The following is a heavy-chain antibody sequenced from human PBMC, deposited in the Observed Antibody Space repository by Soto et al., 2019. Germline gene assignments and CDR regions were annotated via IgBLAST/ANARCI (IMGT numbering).Heavy chain of an antibody. CDR1: GGSISRGGYY. CDR2: IYYSGST. CDR3: AREASDIVVVPAAIYNWFDP. D-gene: IGHD2-2*02. J-gene: IGHJ5*02. Sequence: SETLSLTCTVSGGSISRGGYYWIWIRQHPGKGLEWIGYIYYSGSTYYNPSLKSRVTISVDTSKNQFSLKLSSVAAADTAVYYCAREASDIVVVPAAIYNWFDPWGQGTLVTVSS. V-gene: IGHV4-31*03.